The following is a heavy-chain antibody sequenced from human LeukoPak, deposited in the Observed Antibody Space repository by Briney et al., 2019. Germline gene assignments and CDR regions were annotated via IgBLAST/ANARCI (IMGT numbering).Heavy chain of an antibody. CDR2: IYTSGST. V-gene: IGHV4-4*09. D-gene: IGHD6-6*01. Sequence: PSETLSLTCTVSGGSISSYYWSWIRQPPGKGLEWIGYIYTSGSTNYNPSLKSRVTISVDTSKNQFSLKLSSVTAADTAVYYCARRSIAARPVRWAFDIWGQGTMVTVSS. CDR1: GGSISSYY. CDR3: ARRSIAARPVRWAFDI. J-gene: IGHJ3*02.